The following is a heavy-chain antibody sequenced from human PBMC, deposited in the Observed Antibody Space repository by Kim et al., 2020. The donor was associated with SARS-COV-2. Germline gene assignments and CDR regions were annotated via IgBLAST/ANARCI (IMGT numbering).Heavy chain of an antibody. CDR3: ARDLITMVRGGKFDY. D-gene: IGHD3-10*01. CDR2: IWYDGSNK. J-gene: IGHJ4*02. Sequence: GGSLRLSCAASGFTFSSYGMHWVRQAPGKGLEWVAVIWYDGSNKYYADSVKGRFTISRDNSKNTLYLQMNSLRADDTAVYYCARDLITMVRGGKFDYWGQGTLVTVSS. CDR1: GFTFSSYG. V-gene: IGHV3-33*01.